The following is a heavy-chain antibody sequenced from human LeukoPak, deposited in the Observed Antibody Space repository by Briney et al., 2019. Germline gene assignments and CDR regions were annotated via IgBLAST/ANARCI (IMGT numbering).Heavy chain of an antibody. Sequence: ASVKVSCKASGYTFTGYYMHWVRQAPGQGLEYMGRINPISSGTVYAQKFQGRVTMTRDTSITTAYMELTRLTSDDTAVYYCARYCSSTSCYSDYWGQGTLVTVSS. V-gene: IGHV1-2*06. CDR1: GYTFTGYY. CDR2: INPISSGT. D-gene: IGHD2-2*01. CDR3: ARYCSSTSCYSDY. J-gene: IGHJ4*02.